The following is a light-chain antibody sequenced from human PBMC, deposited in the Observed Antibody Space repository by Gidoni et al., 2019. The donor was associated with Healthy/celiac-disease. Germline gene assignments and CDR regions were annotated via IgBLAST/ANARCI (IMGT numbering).Light chain of an antibody. CDR3: QQLNSYPLT. J-gene: IGKJ4*01. Sequence: DIQLTQSPSFLSASVGDRVTIPCRASQGISSYLAWYQQKPGKAPILLIYAASTLQSGVPSRFSGSGSGTEFTLTISSLQPEDFATYYCQQLNSYPLTFGGGTKVEIK. CDR1: QGISSY. CDR2: AAS. V-gene: IGKV1-9*01.